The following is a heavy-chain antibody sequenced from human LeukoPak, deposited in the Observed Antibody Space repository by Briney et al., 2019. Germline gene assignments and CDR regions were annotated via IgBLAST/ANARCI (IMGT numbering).Heavy chain of an antibody. CDR1: KFTFSNYW. V-gene: IGHV3-21*01. J-gene: IGHJ4*02. D-gene: IGHD6-13*01. Sequence: GGSLRLSCAATKFTFSNYWMTWVRQAPGKGLEWVSSISSSSSYIYYADSVKGRFTISRDNAKNSLYLQMNSLRAEDTAVYYCARNVYSSSCYDYWGQGTLVTVSS. CDR2: ISSSSSYI. CDR3: ARNVYSSSCYDY.